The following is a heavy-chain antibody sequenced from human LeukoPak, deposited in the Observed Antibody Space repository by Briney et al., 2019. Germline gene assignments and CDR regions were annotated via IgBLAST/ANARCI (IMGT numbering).Heavy chain of an antibody. CDR1: GFTFSSYG. J-gene: IGHJ4*02. D-gene: IGHD5-12*01. CDR3: AKDQYSGYDWVLYYFDY. CDR2: IRYDGSNK. Sequence: GGSLRLSCAASGFTFSSYGMHRVRQAPGKGLEWVAFIRYDGSNKYYADSVKGRFTISRDNSKNTLYLQMNSLRAEDTAVYYCAKDQYSGYDWVLYYFDYWGQGTLVTVSS. V-gene: IGHV3-30*02.